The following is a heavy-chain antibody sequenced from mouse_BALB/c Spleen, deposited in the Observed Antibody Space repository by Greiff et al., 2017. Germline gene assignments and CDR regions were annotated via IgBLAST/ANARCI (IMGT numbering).Heavy chain of an antibody. CDR1: GFNIKDYY. CDR2: IDPENGDT. CDR3: NAGYGSPWFAY. V-gene: IGHV14-4*02. D-gene: IGHD1-1*01. J-gene: IGHJ3*01. Sequence: VQLQQSGAELVRSGASVKLSCTASGFNIKDYYMHWVKQRPEQGLEWIGWIDPENGDTEYAPKFQGKATMTADTSSNTAYLQLSSLTSEDTAVYYCNAGYGSPWFAYWGQGTLVTVSA.